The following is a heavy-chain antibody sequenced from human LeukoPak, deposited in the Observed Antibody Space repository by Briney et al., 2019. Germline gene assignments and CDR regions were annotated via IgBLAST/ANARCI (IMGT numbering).Heavy chain of an antibody. V-gene: IGHV4-34*01. CDR1: GGSFSGYY. Sequence: SETLSLTRAVYGGSFSGYYWSWIRQPPGKGLEWIGDINHSGSTNYNPSLKSRFTISVDTSKNQFSLKLSSVTAADTAVYYCARGRRLGELSYSDLGYWGQGTLVTVSS. D-gene: IGHD3-16*02. CDR3: ARGRRLGELSYSDLGY. CDR2: INHSGST. J-gene: IGHJ4*02.